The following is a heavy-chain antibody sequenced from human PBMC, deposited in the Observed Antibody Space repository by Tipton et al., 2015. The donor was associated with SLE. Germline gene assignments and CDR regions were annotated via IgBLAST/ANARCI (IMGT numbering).Heavy chain of an antibody. CDR1: GGSISSSNYY. D-gene: IGHD3-3*01. J-gene: IGHJ5*02. CDR2: IYYSGST. CDR3: ARLIHDYGFWSGSQYWFDP. V-gene: IGHV4-39*07. Sequence: TLSLTCTVSGGSISSSNYYWGWIRQPPGKGLEWIGSIYYSGSTYYNPSLKSRVTLSLDTSKNQFSLNLNSVTAADTAVYYCARLIHDYGFWSGSQYWFDPWGPGTLVNVSS.